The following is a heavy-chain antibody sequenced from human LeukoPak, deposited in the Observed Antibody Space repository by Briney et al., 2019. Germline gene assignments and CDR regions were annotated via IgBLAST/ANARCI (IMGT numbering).Heavy chain of an antibody. Sequence: TGGSLRLSCAAPGFTFGNFGFTWVRQGPGKGLEWVSAISGGGTTTYYADSVKDRFTISRDNSKNTLYLQMNSLRAEDTAVYFCARGKGSPAAGVNFDYWGQGTLVAVSS. CDR3: ARGKGSPAAGVNFDY. D-gene: IGHD6-13*01. CDR2: ISGGGTTT. J-gene: IGHJ4*02. CDR1: GFTFGNFG. V-gene: IGHV3-23*01.